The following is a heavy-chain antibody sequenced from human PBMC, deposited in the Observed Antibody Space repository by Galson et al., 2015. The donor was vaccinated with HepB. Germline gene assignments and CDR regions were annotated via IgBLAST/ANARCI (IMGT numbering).Heavy chain of an antibody. V-gene: IGHV5-10-1*01. CDR3: ARHTTSYYYDTSGWGFDY. CDR1: GYSFTSYW. Sequence: QSGAEVKKPGESLTISCKGSGYSFTSYWISWVRQMPGKGLECMGRIDPSDSYTNYSPSFQGHVTISADKSISTAYLQWSSLKASDTAMYYCARHTTSYYYDTSGWGFDYWGQGTLVTVSS. J-gene: IGHJ4*02. CDR2: IDPSDSYT. D-gene: IGHD3-22*01.